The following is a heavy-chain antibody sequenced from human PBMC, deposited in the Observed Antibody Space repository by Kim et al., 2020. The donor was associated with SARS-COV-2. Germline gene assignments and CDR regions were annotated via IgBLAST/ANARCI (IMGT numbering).Heavy chain of an antibody. V-gene: IGHV4-31*03. D-gene: IGHD5-12*01. Sequence: SETLSLTCTVSGGSISSGGYYWSWIRQHPGKGLEWIGYIYYSGSTYYNPSLKSRVTISVDTSKNQFSLKLSSATAADTAVYYCASSPYRGYSGYDPFGYWGQGTLVTVSS. J-gene: IGHJ4*02. CDR1: GGSISSGGYY. CDR3: ASSPYRGYSGYDPFGY. CDR2: IYYSGST.